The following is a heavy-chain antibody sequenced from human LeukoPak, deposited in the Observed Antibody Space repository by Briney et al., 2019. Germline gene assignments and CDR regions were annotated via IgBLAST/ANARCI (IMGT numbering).Heavy chain of an antibody. CDR2: INSDGSST. V-gene: IGHV3-74*01. Sequence: GGSLRLSCAASGFTFSSYWMHWVRQAPGKGLVWVSRINSDGSSTSYAESVKGRFTISRDNAKNTLYLQMNSLRAEDTAVYYCAKDRGYCSSTSCYQYLLNWYFDLWGRGTLVTVSS. D-gene: IGHD2-2*01. J-gene: IGHJ2*01. CDR3: AKDRGYCSSTSCYQYLLNWYFDL. CDR1: GFTFSSYW.